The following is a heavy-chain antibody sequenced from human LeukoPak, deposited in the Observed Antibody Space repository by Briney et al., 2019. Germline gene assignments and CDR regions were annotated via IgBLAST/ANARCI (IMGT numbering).Heavy chain of an antibody. J-gene: IGHJ5*02. V-gene: IGHV4-59*01. Sequence: SETLSLTCTVSGGSISSYYWSWIRQPPGKGLEWIGYIYYSGSTNYNPSLKSRVTISVDTSKNQFPLKLSSVTAADTAVYYCARLNPGYSYGYLNWFDPWGQGTLVTVSS. CDR3: ARLNPGYSYGYLNWFDP. CDR2: IYYSGST. D-gene: IGHD5-18*01. CDR1: GGSISSYY.